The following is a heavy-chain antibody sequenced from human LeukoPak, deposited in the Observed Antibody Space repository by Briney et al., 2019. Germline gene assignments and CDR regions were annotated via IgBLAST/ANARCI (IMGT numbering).Heavy chain of an antibody. D-gene: IGHD2-8*01. Sequence: SETLSLTCTVSGGSISSSSYYWGWIRQPPGKGLEWIGSIYYSGSTYYNPSLKSRVTISVDTSKNQFSLKLSSVTAADTAVYYCGVYEDFDYWGQGTLVTVSS. CDR3: GVYEDFDY. J-gene: IGHJ4*02. CDR2: IYYSGST. V-gene: IGHV4-39*07. CDR1: GGSISSSSYY.